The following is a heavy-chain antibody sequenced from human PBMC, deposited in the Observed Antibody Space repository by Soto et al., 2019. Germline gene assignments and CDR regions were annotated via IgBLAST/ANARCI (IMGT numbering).Heavy chain of an antibody. CDR2: IYYSGST. J-gene: IGHJ6*02. Sequence: SETLSLTCTVSGGSISSYYWSWIRQPPGKGLEWNGYIYYSGSTNYNPSLKSRATISVDTSKNQFSLKLSSVTAADTAVYYCARSGSYNYYYGMDVWGQGTTVTVSS. CDR1: GGSISSYY. D-gene: IGHD1-26*01. CDR3: ARSGSYNYYYGMDV. V-gene: IGHV4-59*01.